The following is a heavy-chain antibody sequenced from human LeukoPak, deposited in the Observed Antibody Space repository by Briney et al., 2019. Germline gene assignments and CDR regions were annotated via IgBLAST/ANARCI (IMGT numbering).Heavy chain of an antibody. CDR2: ISSSGSTI. J-gene: IGHJ4*02. CDR3: ARGTRGFNDPVPFDY. D-gene: IGHD1-1*01. V-gene: IGHV3-11*01. CDR1: GFTFSDYY. Sequence: GGSLRLSCAASGFTFSDYYMSWIRQAPGKGLEWVSYISSSGSTIYYADSVKGRFTISRDNAKNSLYLQVNSLRAEDTAVYYCARGTRGFNDPVPFDYWGQGTLVTVSS.